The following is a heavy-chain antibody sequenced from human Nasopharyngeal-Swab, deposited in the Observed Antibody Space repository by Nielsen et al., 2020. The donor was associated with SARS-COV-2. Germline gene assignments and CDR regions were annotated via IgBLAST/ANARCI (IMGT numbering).Heavy chain of an antibody. CDR3: AYSSSFGYFDY. CDR1: GYSFTGYY. J-gene: IGHJ4*02. Sequence: ASVKVSCKASGYSFTGYYMHWVRQAPAQGLEWMGRINPNSGGTNYAQKCQGRVTMTRDTSISTAYMELSRLRSDDTAVYYCAYSSSFGYFDYWGQGTLVTVSS. D-gene: IGHD6-6*01. V-gene: IGHV1-2*06. CDR2: INPNSGGT.